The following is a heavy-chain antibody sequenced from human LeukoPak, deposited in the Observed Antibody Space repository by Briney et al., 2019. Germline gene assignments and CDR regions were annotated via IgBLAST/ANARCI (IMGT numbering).Heavy chain of an antibody. V-gene: IGHV3-74*01. J-gene: IGHJ6*03. CDR2: INTDGSST. CDR3: AREGSGSYYYYYYYMDV. D-gene: IGHD1-26*01. Sequence: GGSLRLSCAASGFTFSTYWMHWVRQAPGKGLVWVSRINTDGSSTSYADSVKGRFTISRDNAKNTLYLQMNSLRSEDTAVYYCAREGSGSYYYYYYYMDVWGKGTTVTVSS. CDR1: GFTFSTYW.